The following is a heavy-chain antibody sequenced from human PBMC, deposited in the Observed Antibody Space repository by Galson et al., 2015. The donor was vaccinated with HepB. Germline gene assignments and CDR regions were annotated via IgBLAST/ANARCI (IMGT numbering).Heavy chain of an antibody. Sequence: SLRLSCAASGFTFDAYGMHWVRHVPGAGLEWVSGILWRSGNIDYADSVRGRFTISRDIAKKSLFLQMNSLRPEDTALYYCAHDYGSRTAAPWFWGRGTLVTVSS. D-gene: IGHD2-2*01. CDR1: GFTFDAYG. V-gene: IGHV3-9*01. J-gene: IGHJ4*02. CDR2: ILWRSGNI. CDR3: AHDYGSRTAAPWF.